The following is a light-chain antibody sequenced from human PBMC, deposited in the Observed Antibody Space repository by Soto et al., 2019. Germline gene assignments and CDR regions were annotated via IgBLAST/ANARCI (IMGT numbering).Light chain of an antibody. CDR2: AAS. CDR3: QELFVFPIS. Sequence: DIRLTQSPSFLSESDSDMVTITCRAIQGISDYLAWYQVKPGKAPKLLIYAASTLESGVPSRFSATVSGTEFSLTITSLQPEDFTTYYCQELFVFPISFAEGALLEIK. J-gene: IGKJ5*01. CDR1: QGISDY. V-gene: IGKV1-9*01.